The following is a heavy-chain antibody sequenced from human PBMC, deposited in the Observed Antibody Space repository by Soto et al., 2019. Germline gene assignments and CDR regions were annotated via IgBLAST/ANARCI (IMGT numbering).Heavy chain of an antibody. Sequence: LSLTCAVYGGSFSGYYWSWIRQPPGKGLEWIGEINHSGSTNSNPSLKSRVTISVDTSENQFSLNLTSVTAADTAVYYCTERWNYYYGMDVWAQGTTVTVSS. CDR3: TERWNYYYGMDV. CDR1: GGSFSGYY. CDR2: INHSGST. D-gene: IGHD2-15*01. V-gene: IGHV4-34*01. J-gene: IGHJ6*02.